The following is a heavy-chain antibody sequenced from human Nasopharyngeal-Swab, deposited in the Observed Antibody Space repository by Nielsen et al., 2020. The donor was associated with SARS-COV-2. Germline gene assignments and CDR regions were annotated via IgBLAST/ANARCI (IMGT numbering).Heavy chain of an antibody. J-gene: IGHJ6*02. V-gene: IGHV1-69*01. CDR1: GGTFSSYA. CDR2: IIPIFGTA. CDR3: ARGGYSYGHPTNRNYYYYYGMDV. Sequence: GGSLRLSCKASGGTFSSYAISWVRQAPGQGLEWMGGIIPIFGTANYAQKFQGRVTITADESTSTAYMELSSLRSEDTAVYCARGGYSYGHPTNRNYYYYYGMDVWGQGTTVTVSS. D-gene: IGHD5-18*01.